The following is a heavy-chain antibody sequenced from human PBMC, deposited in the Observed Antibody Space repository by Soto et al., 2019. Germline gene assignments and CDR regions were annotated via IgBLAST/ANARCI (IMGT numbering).Heavy chain of an antibody. V-gene: IGHV3-9*01. J-gene: IGHJ6*02. CDR3: AKEKGFGGVRNGMDV. CDR1: GFTFDAYA. Sequence: EVQLVESGGGLVQPGRSLRLSCAASGFTFDAYAMPLVRQAPGKGLEWVSGINWNSGSIGYADSVKGRFTISRDNAKNSLYLQMNSRRTEDTALYYCAKEKGFGGVRNGMDVWGQGTTVTVSS. D-gene: IGHD3-16*01. CDR2: INWNSGSI.